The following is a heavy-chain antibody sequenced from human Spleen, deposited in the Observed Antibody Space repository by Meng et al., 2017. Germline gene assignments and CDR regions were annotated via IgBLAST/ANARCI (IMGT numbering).Heavy chain of an antibody. J-gene: IGHJ4*02. CDR1: GGSFSDYY. V-gene: IGHV4-34*01. CDR2: INHSGST. Sequence: QVQLQKWGAGLLNPSETLSSTCVVCGGSFSDYYWSWIRQPPGKGLEWIGEINHSGSTNYNQSLESRATISVDTSQNNLFLKLSSVTAADSAVYYCARGPTTMAHDFDYWGQGTLVTVSS. CDR3: ARGPTTMAHDFDY. D-gene: IGHD4-11*01.